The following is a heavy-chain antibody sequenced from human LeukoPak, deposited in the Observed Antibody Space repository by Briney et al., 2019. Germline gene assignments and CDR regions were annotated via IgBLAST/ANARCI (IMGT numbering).Heavy chain of an antibody. J-gene: IGHJ6*03. CDR3: ARGGYCSGGRCYRAENFYYYMDV. V-gene: IGHV4-34*01. CDR1: GGSFSDYY. D-gene: IGHD2-15*01. CDR2: INHSGSS. Sequence: PSETLSLTCAVYGGSFSDYYCNWLRQPPGKGLEWIGEINHSGSSNYNPSLKSRVTISVDTSKNQFSLKLSSVTAADTAVYYCARGGYCSGGRCYRAENFYYYMDVWGKGTTVTVSS.